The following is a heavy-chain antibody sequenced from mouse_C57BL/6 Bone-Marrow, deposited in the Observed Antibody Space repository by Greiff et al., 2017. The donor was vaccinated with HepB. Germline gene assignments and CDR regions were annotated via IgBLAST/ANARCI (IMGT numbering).Heavy chain of an antibody. Sequence: QVQLQQSGAELVRPGTSVKVSCKASGYAFTNYLIEWVKQRPGQGLEWIGVINPGSGGTNYNEKFKGKATLTADKSSSTAYMQLSSLTSEDSVSNTAQATGFAYWGQGTLVTVSA. D-gene: IGHD3-2*02. V-gene: IGHV1-54*01. J-gene: IGHJ3*01. CDR2: INPGSGGT. CDR1: GYAFTNYL. CDR3: QATGFAY.